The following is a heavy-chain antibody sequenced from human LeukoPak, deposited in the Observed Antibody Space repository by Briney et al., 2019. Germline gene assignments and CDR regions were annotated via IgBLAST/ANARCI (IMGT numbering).Heavy chain of an antibody. D-gene: IGHD5-24*01. CDR1: GFTVSSDY. Sequence: PGGSLRLSCAASGFTVSSDYMSWVRQAPGKGLEWVSVIYSGGSTYYADSVKGRFTISRDNSKNTLYLQMNSLRAEDTAVYYCARVVRMATFDYWGQGTLVTVSS. CDR3: ARVVRMATFDY. V-gene: IGHV3-66*01. CDR2: IYSGGST. J-gene: IGHJ4*02.